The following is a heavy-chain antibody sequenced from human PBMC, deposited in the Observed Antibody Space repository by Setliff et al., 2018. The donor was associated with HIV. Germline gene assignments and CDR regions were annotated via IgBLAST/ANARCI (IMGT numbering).Heavy chain of an antibody. Sequence: PGESLKISCGASGITFDVSGMSWVRQAPGKGLEWVSGIYWNGGKIGYVDSVKGRFTISRDNAKKSLYLQMNNLRVEDTAVYYCARDHGSGWIRYFDLWGRGTLVTVSS. CDR2: IYWNGGKI. CDR3: ARDHGSGWIRYFDL. CDR1: GITFDVSG. V-gene: IGHV3-20*04. J-gene: IGHJ2*01. D-gene: IGHD6-19*01.